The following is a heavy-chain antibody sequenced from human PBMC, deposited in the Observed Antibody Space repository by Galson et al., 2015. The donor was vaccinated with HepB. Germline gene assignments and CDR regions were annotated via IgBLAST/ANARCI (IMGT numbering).Heavy chain of an antibody. CDR2: IIPIFGTA. CDR3: ARGGTMVRGVIESNYYYYYGMDA. CDR1: GGTFSSYA. Sequence: SVKVSCKASGGTFSSYAISWVRQAPGQGLEWMGGIIPIFGTANYAQKFQGRVTITADESTSTAYMELSSLRSEDTAVYYCARGGTMVRGVIESNYYYYYGMDAWGQGTTVTVSS. J-gene: IGHJ6*02. D-gene: IGHD3-10*01. V-gene: IGHV1-69*13.